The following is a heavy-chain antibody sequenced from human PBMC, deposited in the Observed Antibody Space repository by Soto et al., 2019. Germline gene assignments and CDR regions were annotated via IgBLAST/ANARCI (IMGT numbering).Heavy chain of an antibody. CDR1: GFSFSTYW. J-gene: IGHJ4*02. Sequence: EVQLVDSGGGLVQPGGSLRLSCAASGFSFSTYWMSWVRQAPGKGPEWVARVSQDGNQKHYVDSVKGRFTISRDNSKNSRYLQVNSQIAEDTAVYYCVRDQVRLFGYWAQGVLVTVS. CDR3: VRDQVRLFGY. CDR2: VSQDGNQK. V-gene: IGHV3-7*01.